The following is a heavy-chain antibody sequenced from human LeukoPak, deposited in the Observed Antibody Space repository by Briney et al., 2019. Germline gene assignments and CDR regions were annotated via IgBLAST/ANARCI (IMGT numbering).Heavy chain of an antibody. CDR3: ARYYYYGMDV. CDR2: TYYRSMWYN. J-gene: IGHJ6*02. Sequence: SQTLSLTCAISGDSVSSNSATWNWIRQSPSRGLEWLGRTYYRSMWYNDYAVSVKGQMTINPDTSKNQFSLQLNSVTPEDTAVYYCARYYYYGMDVWGQGTTVTVSS. V-gene: IGHV6-1*01. CDR1: GDSVSSNSAT.